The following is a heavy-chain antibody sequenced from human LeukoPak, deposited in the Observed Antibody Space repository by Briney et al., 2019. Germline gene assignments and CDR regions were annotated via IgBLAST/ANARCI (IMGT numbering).Heavy chain of an antibody. J-gene: IGHJ4*02. Sequence: ASVKVSCKASGYTFTSYYMHLVRQAPGQGLEWMGIINPSGGSTSYAQKFQGRVTMTRDMSTSTVYMELSSLRSEDTAVCYCARTPYYYDSSGYLGPNFDYWGQGTLVTVSS. CDR2: INPSGGST. D-gene: IGHD3-22*01. CDR3: ARTPYYYDSSGYLGPNFDY. CDR1: GYTFTSYY. V-gene: IGHV1-46*01.